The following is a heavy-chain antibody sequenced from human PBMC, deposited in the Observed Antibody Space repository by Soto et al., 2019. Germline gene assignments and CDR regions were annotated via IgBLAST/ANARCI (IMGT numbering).Heavy chain of an antibody. Sequence: QVQLVESGGGVVQPGRSLRLSCAASGFTFSSYAMHWVRQAPGKGLEWVAVISFDGSNKYYADSVKGRFTISRDNSKTTLYLQMNSRRAEDKAVYYCARGQGGDSSSYLYYYYYYCMDVWGQGTTVTVSS. CDR2: ISFDGSNK. V-gene: IGHV3-30-3*01. CDR3: ARGQGGDSSSYLYYYYYYCMDV. D-gene: IGHD6-6*01. CDR1: GFTFSSYA. J-gene: IGHJ6*02.